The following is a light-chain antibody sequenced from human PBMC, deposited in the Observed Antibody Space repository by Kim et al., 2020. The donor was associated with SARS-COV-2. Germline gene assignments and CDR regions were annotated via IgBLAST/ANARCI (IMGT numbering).Light chain of an antibody. Sequence: QSVLTQPPSASGSPGQTVTISCSGSSSNIGSNYVYWYHQLPGTAPNLLINRNNQRPSGGPSRFSGSKSGTSASLPISGLRSEDEADYYCSSWDDSLSGPEFGGGTQLTVL. CDR3: SSWDDSLSGPE. J-gene: IGLJ3*02. CDR1: SSNIGSNY. V-gene: IGLV1-47*01. CDR2: RNN.